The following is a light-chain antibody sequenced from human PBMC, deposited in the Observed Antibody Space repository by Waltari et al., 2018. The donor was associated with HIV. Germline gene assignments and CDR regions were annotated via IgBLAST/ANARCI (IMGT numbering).Light chain of an antibody. CDR2: GSS. CDR1: QSVGSSY. J-gene: IGKJ4*01. V-gene: IGKV3-20*01. CDR3: QQYGSSPLT. Sequence: EIVLTQSPGTLSFSPGERATLSCRASQSVGSSYLAWYQQKNGQAPRLLIYGSSNRATGIPGRFSGSGSGTDFSLTISRLEPEDFATYYCQQYGSSPLTFGGGTKVEI.